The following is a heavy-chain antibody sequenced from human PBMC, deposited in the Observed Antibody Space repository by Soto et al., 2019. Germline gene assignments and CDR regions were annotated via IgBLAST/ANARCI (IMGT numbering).Heavy chain of an antibody. CDR1: GGSISSGGYY. D-gene: IGHD5-18*01. Sequence: SETLSLTCTVSGGSISSGGYYWSWSRQHPGKGLEWIGYIYYSGSTYYNPSLKSRVTISVDTSKNQFSLKLSSVTAADTAVYYCARDGSKKGYSYGFLGAGAFDIWGQGTMVTVSS. CDR3: ARDGSKKGYSYGFLGAGAFDI. J-gene: IGHJ3*02. CDR2: IYYSGST. V-gene: IGHV4-31*03.